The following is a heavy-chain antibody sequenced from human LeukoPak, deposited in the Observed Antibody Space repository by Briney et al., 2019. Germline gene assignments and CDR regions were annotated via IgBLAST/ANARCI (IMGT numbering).Heavy chain of an antibody. D-gene: IGHD4-17*01. CDR3: ARGDYGDYVMGWFDP. V-gene: IGHV4-34*01. J-gene: IGHJ5*02. CDR2: INHSGST. Sequence: SETLSLTCAVYGGSFSGYYWSWIRQPPGKGLEWIGEINHSGSTNYNPSLKSRVTISVDTSKNQFSLKLSSVTAADTAVYYCARGDYGDYVMGWFDPWGQGTLVTVSS. CDR1: GGSFSGYY.